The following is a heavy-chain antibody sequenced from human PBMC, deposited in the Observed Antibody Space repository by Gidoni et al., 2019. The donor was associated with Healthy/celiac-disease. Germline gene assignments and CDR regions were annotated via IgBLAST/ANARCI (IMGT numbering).Heavy chain of an antibody. V-gene: IGHV4-39*01. Sequence: QLQLQESGPGLVKPSETLSLTCTVSGGSISSSSYYWGWISQPPGKGLEWIGSIYYSGSTYYNPSLKSRVTISVDTSKNQFSLKLSSVTAADTAVYYCARLTEYLEFDYWGQGTLVTVSS. J-gene: IGHJ4*02. D-gene: IGHD3-3*01. CDR2: IYYSGST. CDR1: GGSISSSSYY. CDR3: ARLTEYLEFDY.